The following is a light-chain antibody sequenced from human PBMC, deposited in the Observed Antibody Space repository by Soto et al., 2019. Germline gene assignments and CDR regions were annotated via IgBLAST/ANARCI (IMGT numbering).Light chain of an antibody. CDR1: QSVSTSY. Sequence: EIVLTQSPGILSLSPGERATLSCRASQSVSTSYLAWYQQKPGQAPRLLIYSASTRATGIPDRFSGSGSGTDFTLTISRLEPEEVASYCCQHLNSFPLTFGQGTRLDI. J-gene: IGKJ2*01. CDR3: QHLNSFPLT. CDR2: SAS. V-gene: IGKV3-20*01.